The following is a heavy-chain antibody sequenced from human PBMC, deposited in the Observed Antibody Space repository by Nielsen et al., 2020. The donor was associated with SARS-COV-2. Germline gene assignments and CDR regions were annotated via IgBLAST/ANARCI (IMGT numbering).Heavy chain of an antibody. CDR2: ISSSSSYT. CDR1: GFTFSDYY. J-gene: IGHJ4*02. CDR3: ARRGSYCSSTSCYRGDYFDY. D-gene: IGHD2-2*02. V-gene: IGHV3-11*06. Sequence: SLKISCAASGFTFSDYYMSWIRQAPGKGLEWVSYISSSSSYTNYADSVKGRFTISRDNAKNSLYLQMNSLRAEDTAVYYCARRGSYCSSTSCYRGDYFDYWGQGTLVTVSS.